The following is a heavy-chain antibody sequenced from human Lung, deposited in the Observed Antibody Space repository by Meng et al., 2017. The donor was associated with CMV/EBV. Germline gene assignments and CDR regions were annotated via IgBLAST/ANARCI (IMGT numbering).Heavy chain of an antibody. CDR2: IRSKTNGGTT. V-gene: IGHV3-15*01. CDR3: TTDAYGVVVPFDY. D-gene: IGHD3-3*01. Sequence: GESXKISCGASGFIFSSAWMSWVRQAPGKGLEWVGRIRSKTNGGTTDYAAPVKGRLTISRDDSRSTLYLQMNSLKTEDTAVYYCTTDAYGVVVPFDYLGQGXLVTVSS. J-gene: IGHJ4*02. CDR1: GFIFSSAW.